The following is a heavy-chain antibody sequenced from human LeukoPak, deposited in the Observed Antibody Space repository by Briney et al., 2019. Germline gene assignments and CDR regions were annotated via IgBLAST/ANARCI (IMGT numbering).Heavy chain of an antibody. J-gene: IGHJ4*02. D-gene: IGHD5-18*01. Sequence: GGSLRLPCAASGFTFSSYAMGWVRQAPGEGLEWVSAITASGGNTYYADSVKGRFTISRDNSKNTLYLQVNSLRAEDTAVYYCAKGNGYSYGRYYFDYWGQGTLVTVSS. V-gene: IGHV3-23*01. CDR2: ITASGGNT. CDR3: AKGNGYSYGRYYFDY. CDR1: GFTFSSYA.